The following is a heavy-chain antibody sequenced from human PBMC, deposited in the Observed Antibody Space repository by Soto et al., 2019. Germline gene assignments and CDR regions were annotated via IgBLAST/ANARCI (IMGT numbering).Heavy chain of an antibody. Sequence: PGGSLRLSCAASGFTFSRDWMSWVRQAPGKGLEWVANIKHDGSEKYYVESVKGRFTISRDNAKNSVYLQMNNLRAEDTAVYYCARDPYSGYEMGFDIDYWGQGSLVTVSS. CDR3: ARDPYSGYEMGFDIDY. CDR2: IKHDGSEK. CDR1: GFTFSRDW. D-gene: IGHD5-12*01. V-gene: IGHV3-7*04. J-gene: IGHJ4*02.